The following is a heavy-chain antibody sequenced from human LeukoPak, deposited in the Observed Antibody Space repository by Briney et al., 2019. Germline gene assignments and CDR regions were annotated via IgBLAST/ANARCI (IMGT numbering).Heavy chain of an antibody. CDR1: GYSFTTYY. CDR3: ARGSGPVYNLLTVKRYFDY. CDR2: INPSGGGP. J-gene: IGHJ4*02. V-gene: IGHV1-46*01. Sequence: ASVKVSCKASGYSFTTYYVHWLRQAPGQGLEWMGIINPSGGGPTYAQKFRGRLTKTRDMSTSTVYTELTSLRSEDTAVYYCARGSGPVYNLLTVKRYFDYWGQGTLLTVSS. D-gene: IGHD3-9*01.